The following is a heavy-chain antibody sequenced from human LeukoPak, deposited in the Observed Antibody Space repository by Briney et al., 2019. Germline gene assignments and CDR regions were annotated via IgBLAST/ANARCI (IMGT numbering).Heavy chain of an antibody. Sequence: ASVTVSCTASGGTFSSYAISWVRQAPGQGLEWMGRIIPILGIANYAQKFQGRVTITADKSTSTAYMELSSLRSEDTAVYYCARTTYTYYYDSSGSELDYWGQGTLVTVSS. CDR1: GGTFSSYA. V-gene: IGHV1-69*10. J-gene: IGHJ4*02. D-gene: IGHD3-22*01. CDR2: IIPILGIA. CDR3: ARTTYTYYYDSSGSELDY.